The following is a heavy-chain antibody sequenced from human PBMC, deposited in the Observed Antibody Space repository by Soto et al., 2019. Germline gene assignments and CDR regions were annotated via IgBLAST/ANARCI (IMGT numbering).Heavy chain of an antibody. J-gene: IGHJ3*01. CDR3: ARGAVSIAARLDQHAFDL. V-gene: IGHV1-18*01. D-gene: IGHD6-6*01. Sequence: ASVKVSCKASGYSVSSYGISWVRQAPGQGLEWMAWISAYNGYTNFAQKFQDRVSMTTDTSTSTAYMELRRLRSDDTAVYYCARGAVSIAARLDQHAFDLWGQGTMVTGSS. CDR1: GYSVSSYG. CDR2: ISAYNGYT.